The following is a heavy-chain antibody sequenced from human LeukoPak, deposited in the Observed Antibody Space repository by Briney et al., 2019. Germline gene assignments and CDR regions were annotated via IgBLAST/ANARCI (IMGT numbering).Heavy chain of an antibody. D-gene: IGHD1-26*01. CDR1: GYTFTGYY. CDR3: ARASRSRYAFDI. J-gene: IGHJ3*02. Sequence: GASVNVSCKASGYTFTGYYMHWVRQAAGQGLEWMGRINPNSGGTNYAQKFQGRVTMTRDTSISTAYMELSRLRSDDTAVYYCARASRSRYAFDIWGQGTMVTVSS. CDR2: INPNSGGT. V-gene: IGHV1-2*06.